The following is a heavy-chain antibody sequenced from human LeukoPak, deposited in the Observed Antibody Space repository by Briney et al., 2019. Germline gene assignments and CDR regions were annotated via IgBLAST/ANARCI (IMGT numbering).Heavy chain of an antibody. V-gene: IGHV1-58*01. Sequence: ASVKVSCKASGFTFTSSAVQWVRQARGQRLEWIGWIVVGSGNTNYAQKFQERVTITRDMSTSTAYMELSSLRSDDTAVYYCARGREASSGWLDYWGQGTLVTVSS. CDR2: IVVGSGNT. D-gene: IGHD6-19*01. CDR1: GFTFTSSA. J-gene: IGHJ4*02. CDR3: ARGREASSGWLDY.